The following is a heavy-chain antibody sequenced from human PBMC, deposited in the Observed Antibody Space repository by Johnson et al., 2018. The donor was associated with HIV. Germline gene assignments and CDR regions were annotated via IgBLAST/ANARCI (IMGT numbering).Heavy chain of an antibody. CDR1: GFTFSDYY. D-gene: IGHD4-23*01. V-gene: IGHV3-15*01. Sequence: VQLVESGGGLVQPGGSLRLSCAASGFTFSDYYMSWIRQAPGKGLEWVGRIKSKTDGGTTDYAAPVKGRFTISRDDSKNTLYLQMNSLKTEDTAVYYCTTKTTVVTLGFDIWGQGTMVTVSS. J-gene: IGHJ3*02. CDR2: IKSKTDGGTT. CDR3: TTKTTVVTLGFDI.